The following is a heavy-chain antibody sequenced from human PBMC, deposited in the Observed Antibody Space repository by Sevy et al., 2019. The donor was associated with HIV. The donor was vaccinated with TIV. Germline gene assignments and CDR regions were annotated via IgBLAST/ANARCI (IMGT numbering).Heavy chain of an antibody. CDR1: GGTFSSYA. CDR2: IIPILGIA. J-gene: IGHJ5*02. V-gene: IGHV1-69*10. D-gene: IGHD3-16*01. CDR3: ASARGKEDWFDP. Sequence: SVKVSCKASGGTFSSYAISWVRQAPGQGLEWMGGIIPILGIANYAQKFQGRVTITADKSTSTAYMELSGLRSEDTAVYYCASARGKEDWFDPWGQGTLVTVSS.